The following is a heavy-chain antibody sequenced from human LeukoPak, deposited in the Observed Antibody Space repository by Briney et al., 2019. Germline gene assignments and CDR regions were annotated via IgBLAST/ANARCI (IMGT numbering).Heavy chain of an antibody. Sequence: GVLRLSCAASGFTFSSYAMHWVRQAPGKGLEWVALISYDASNKYYADSVKGRFTISRDNSENTLYLQTNSLRAEDTAVYYCARATNYYYDSSGYAPDFDYWGQGTLVTVSS. CDR2: ISYDASNK. CDR3: ARATNYYYDSSGYAPDFDY. J-gene: IGHJ4*02. V-gene: IGHV3-30*04. D-gene: IGHD3-22*01. CDR1: GFTFSSYA.